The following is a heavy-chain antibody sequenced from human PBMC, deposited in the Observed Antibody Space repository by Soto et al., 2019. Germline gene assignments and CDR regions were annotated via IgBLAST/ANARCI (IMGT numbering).Heavy chain of an antibody. J-gene: IGHJ3*02. CDR1: GITFSNVR. Sequence: EVQLVASGGGLVKPGESLRLSCAGSGITFSNVRMTWVRQAPGTGLEWLGRIKSKTDGGTADYPAAVKGRFTISRDDSKNMLYLQLNSLNTEDTAVYYCTTDYGWAFDIWGQGTMVTVSS. V-gene: IGHV3-15*01. CDR3: TTDYGWAFDI. D-gene: IGHD4-17*01. CDR2: IKSKTDGGTA.